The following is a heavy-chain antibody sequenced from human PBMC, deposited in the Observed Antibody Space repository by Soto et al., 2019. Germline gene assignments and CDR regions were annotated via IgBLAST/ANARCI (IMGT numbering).Heavy chain of an antibody. D-gene: IGHD3-22*01. J-gene: IGHJ5*02. Sequence: PGRSLRLSCAASGFTVSSNYMSWFRQAPGKGLEWVGFIRSKANGGTTEYAASGKGRFTISRDDSKSIAYLQMNSLKTEDTAVYYCTTNYYDSSGYDNWFDPWGQGTLVTVS. CDR1: GFTVSSNY. V-gene: IGHV3-49*03. CDR2: IRSKANGGTT. CDR3: TTNYYDSSGYDNWFDP.